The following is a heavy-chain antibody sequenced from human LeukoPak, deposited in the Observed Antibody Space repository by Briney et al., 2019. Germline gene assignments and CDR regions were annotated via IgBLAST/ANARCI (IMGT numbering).Heavy chain of an antibody. CDR3: ARERVARVDY. J-gene: IGHJ4*02. V-gene: IGHV4-39*02. CDR1: GDSISTSNYF. Sequence: SETLSLTCTVSGDSISTSNYFWGWIRQPPGKGLEWIGSIYYSGSTYYSPSLKSRVTLSVDTSKNQFSLKLNSVTAADTAVYYCARERVARVDYWGQGTLVTVSS. CDR2: IYYSGST. D-gene: IGHD2-15*01.